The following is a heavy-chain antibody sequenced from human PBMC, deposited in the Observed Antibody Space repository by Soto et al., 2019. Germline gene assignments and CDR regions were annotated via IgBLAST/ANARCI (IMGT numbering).Heavy chain of an antibody. CDR2: ISYDGSNK. CDR3: ARDTEGYFDY. Sequence: QVQLVESGGGVVQHGRSLRLSCAASGFTFSSYAMHWVRQAPGKGLEWVAVISYDGSNKYYADSVKGRFTISRDNSKNTLYLQMNSLRAEDTAVYYCARDTEGYFDYWGQGTLVTVSS. D-gene: IGHD4-17*01. V-gene: IGHV3-30-3*01. J-gene: IGHJ4*02. CDR1: GFTFSSYA.